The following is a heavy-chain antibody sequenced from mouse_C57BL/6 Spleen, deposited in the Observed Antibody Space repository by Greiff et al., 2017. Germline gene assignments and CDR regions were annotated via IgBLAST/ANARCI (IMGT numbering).Heavy chain of an antibody. CDR3: ARPLYYYGSSFYWYFDV. Sequence: EVKLQQSGPELVKPGASVKISCKASGYTFTDYYMNWVKQSHGKSLEWIGDINPNNGGTSYNQKFKGKATLTVDKSSSTAYMELRSLTSEDSAVYYCARPLYYYGSSFYWYFDVWGTGTTVTVSS. CDR1: GYTFTDYY. V-gene: IGHV1-26*01. D-gene: IGHD1-1*01. J-gene: IGHJ1*03. CDR2: INPNNGGT.